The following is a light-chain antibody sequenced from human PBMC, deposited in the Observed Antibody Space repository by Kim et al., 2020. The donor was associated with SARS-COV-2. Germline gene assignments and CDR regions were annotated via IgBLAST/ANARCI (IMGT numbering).Light chain of an antibody. CDR1: SSDIGGVSS. CDR3: SSYVSKHYV. Sequence: QSALTQPASVSGSPGQSITVSCTGVSSDIGGVSSVSWYQQRPDKAPQLIIYYVTKRPSGVSSRFSASTSGSTASLTISGLQAEDEAAYYCSSYVSKHYVFGTGTKVTVL. J-gene: IGLJ1*01. V-gene: IGLV2-14*03. CDR2: YVT.